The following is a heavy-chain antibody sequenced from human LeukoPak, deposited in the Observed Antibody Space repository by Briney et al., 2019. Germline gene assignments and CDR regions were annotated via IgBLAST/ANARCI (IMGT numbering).Heavy chain of an antibody. D-gene: IGHD6-6*01. CDR2: IYHSGST. CDR1: GDSISSGDYY. V-gene: IGHV4-61*08. Sequence: SQTLSLTCSVSGDSISSGDYYWSWIRQLPGKGLEWIGYIYHSGSTNYNPSLQSRVTISVDTSKNQFSLNLNSVTAADTAVYYCARGGAARLHFQNWGQGTLVTVSS. J-gene: IGHJ1*01. CDR3: ARGGAARLHFQN.